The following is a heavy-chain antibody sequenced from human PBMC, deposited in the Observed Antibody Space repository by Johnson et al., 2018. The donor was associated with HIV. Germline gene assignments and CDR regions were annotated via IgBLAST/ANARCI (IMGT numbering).Heavy chain of an antibody. CDR1: GFTFDDYA. D-gene: IGHD6-19*01. V-gene: IGHV3-43D*03. Sequence: VQLVESGGGLVQPGRSLRLSCAASGFTFDDYAMHWVRQAPGKGLEWASLISWDGGSTYYADSVKGRFTISRDNSKNSLYLQMNSLRAEDTALYYCAKEEGSSGWFDAFDIWGQGTMVTVSS. CDR3: AKEEGSSGWFDAFDI. CDR2: ISWDGGST. J-gene: IGHJ3*02.